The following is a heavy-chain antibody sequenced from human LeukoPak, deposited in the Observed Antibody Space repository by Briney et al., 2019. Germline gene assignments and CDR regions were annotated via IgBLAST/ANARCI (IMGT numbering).Heavy chain of an antibody. CDR2: INHSGST. J-gene: IGHJ4*02. CDR3: ARGLGSGYYFPFDY. D-gene: IGHD3-22*01. Sequence: KPSETLSLTCAVYGGSFSGYYWSWIRQPPGKGLEWIGEINHSGSTNCNPSLKSRVTISVDTSKNQFSLKLSSVTAADTAVYYCARGLGSGYYFPFDYWGQGTLVTVSS. CDR1: GGSFSGYY. V-gene: IGHV4-34*01.